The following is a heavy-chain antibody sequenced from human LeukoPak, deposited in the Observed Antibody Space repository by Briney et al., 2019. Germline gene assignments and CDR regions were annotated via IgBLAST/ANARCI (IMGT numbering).Heavy chain of an antibody. CDR3: ARGQRKTGGRNKDTAYDY. D-gene: IGHD5-18*01. J-gene: IGHJ4*02. Sequence: GGSLRLSCAASGFTFSSYGMHWVRQAPGKGLEWVAVISYDGSNKYYADSVKGRFTISRDNSKNTLYLQMNSLRAEDTAVYYCARGQRKTGGRNKDTAYDYWGQGTLVTVSS. CDR1: GFTFSSYG. CDR2: ISYDGSNK. V-gene: IGHV3-30*03.